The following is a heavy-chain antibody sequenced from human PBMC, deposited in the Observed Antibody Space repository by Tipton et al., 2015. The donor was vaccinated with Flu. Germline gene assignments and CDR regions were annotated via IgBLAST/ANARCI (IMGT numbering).Heavy chain of an antibody. CDR3: AREAGGGYDSSGYYLDYFDY. CDR1: GASVSSSY. J-gene: IGHJ4*02. D-gene: IGHD3-22*01. CDR2: IRNDGIT. V-gene: IGHV4-59*02. Sequence: GLVKPSGTLSLTCTVSGASVSSSYWSWIRQPPGKGLEWIGYIRNDGITNSNPSLQSRVTMSVDTSTSQFSLRLSSVTAADTAVYYCAREAGGGYDSSGYYLDYFDYWGRGTLVTVSS.